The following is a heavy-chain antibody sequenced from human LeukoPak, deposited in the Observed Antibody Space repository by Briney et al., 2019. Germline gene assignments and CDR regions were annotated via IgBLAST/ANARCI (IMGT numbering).Heavy chain of an antibody. CDR2: IYSDGST. CDR1: GFTVSRNY. J-gene: IGHJ6*03. Sequence: GGSLRLSCAASGFTVSRNYVNWVRQAPGKGLEWVSLIYSDGSTYYADSVKGRFTISRDDSKNTLYLQMNSLRAEDTAVYYCARASGYDGQYYYYYMDVWGKGTTVTVSS. V-gene: IGHV3-53*01. D-gene: IGHD5-12*01. CDR3: ARASGYDGQYYYYYMDV.